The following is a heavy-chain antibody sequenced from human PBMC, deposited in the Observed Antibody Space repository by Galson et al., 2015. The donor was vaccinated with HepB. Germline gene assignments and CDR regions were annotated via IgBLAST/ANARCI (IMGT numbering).Heavy chain of an antibody. CDR3: ASPRARQQLVQSDSSGLRPGVGYMDV. CDR2: INHSGST. J-gene: IGHJ6*03. D-gene: IGHD6-13*01. CDR1: GGSFSSYY. V-gene: IGHV4-34*01. Sequence: LTCAVYGGSFSSYYWSWIRQPPGKGLEWIGEINHSGSTNYNPSLKSRVTISVDTSKNQFSLKLSSVTAADTAVFYCASPRARQQLVQSDSSGLRPGVGYMDVWGKGTTVTVSS.